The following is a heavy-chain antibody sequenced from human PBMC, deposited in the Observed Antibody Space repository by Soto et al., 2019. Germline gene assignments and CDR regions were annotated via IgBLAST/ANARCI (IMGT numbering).Heavy chain of an antibody. CDR1: GFSVSDNF. CDR3: ARDTHSAVRSDW. J-gene: IGHJ4*02. D-gene: IGHD3-9*01. Sequence: LVESGGGLVQAGESLRLSCAVSGFSVSDNFMTWVRQAPGKGLEWISVIYNDGTTYHADSVKGRFIASRDNSPNRLYLQMNHLRVEDSAVYFCARDTHSAVRSDWWGQGTLVTVAS. CDR2: IYNDGTT. V-gene: IGHV3-66*01.